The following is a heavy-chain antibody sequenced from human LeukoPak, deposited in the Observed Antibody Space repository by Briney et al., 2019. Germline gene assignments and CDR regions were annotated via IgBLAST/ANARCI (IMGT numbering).Heavy chain of an antibody. D-gene: IGHD1-26*01. V-gene: IGHV4-39*01. CDR2: IYYSGST. CDR3: ARQGSGRSSDY. J-gene: IGHJ4*02. Sequence: KPSETLSLTCTVSGGSISSSSYSWGWIRQPPGKGLEWIGSIYYSGSTFYNPSLKGRVTISVDTSKNQFSLKLSSVTAADTAVYYCARQGSGRSSDYWGQGTLVTVSS. CDR1: GGSISSSSYS.